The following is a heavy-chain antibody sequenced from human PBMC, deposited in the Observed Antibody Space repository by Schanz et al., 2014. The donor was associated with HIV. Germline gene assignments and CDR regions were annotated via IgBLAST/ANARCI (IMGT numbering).Heavy chain of an antibody. CDR3: AKDRNQYDSRYIGKGNYYYYYGMDV. V-gene: IGHV3-30*18. D-gene: IGHD3-22*01. CDR2: ISYDGRNK. Sequence: QVQLVESGGGVVQPGRSLRVSCAASGFTFSTNDMHWVRQVPGKGLEWVAVISYDGRNKKFANSVKGRFTISRDNSKNTVYLQAKSLRPEDTAVYYCAKDRNQYDSRYIGKGNYYYYYGMDVWGQGTTVTVSS. J-gene: IGHJ6*02. CDR1: GFTFSTND.